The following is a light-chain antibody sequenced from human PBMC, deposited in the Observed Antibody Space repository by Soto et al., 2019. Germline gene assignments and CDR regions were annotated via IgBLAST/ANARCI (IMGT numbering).Light chain of an antibody. V-gene: IGLV1-40*01. CDR3: QSYDGSLSGVV. J-gene: IGLJ2*01. CDR1: SSNIGAGYD. Sequence: QSVLTQPPSVSGAPGQRVTISCTGSSSNIGAGYDVHWYQQLPGTAPKLLIYGNSNRPSGVPDRFSGFKSGTSASLAITGLQAEDEADYYCQSYDGSLSGVVFGGGTKVTVL. CDR2: GNS.